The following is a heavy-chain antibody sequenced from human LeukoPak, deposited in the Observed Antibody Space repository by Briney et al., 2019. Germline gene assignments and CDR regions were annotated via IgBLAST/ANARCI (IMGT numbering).Heavy chain of an antibody. CDR2: INHSGST. V-gene: IGHV4-34*01. J-gene: IGHJ4*02. D-gene: IGHD2-15*01. CDR3: ARRMVYRSGGSCSKPWYFDY. Sequence: GSLRLSCAASGFTFSSYAMSWVRQAPGKGLEWIGEINHSGSTNYNPSLKSRVTISVDTSKNQFSLKLSSVTAADTAVYYCARRMVYRSGGSCSKPWYFDYWGQGTLVTVSS. CDR1: GFTFSSYA.